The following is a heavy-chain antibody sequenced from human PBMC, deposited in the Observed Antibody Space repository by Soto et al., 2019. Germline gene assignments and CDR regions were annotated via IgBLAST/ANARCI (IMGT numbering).Heavy chain of an antibody. D-gene: IGHD4-17*01. CDR3: ASPSPDYGDYKYYYYYGMDV. CDR1: GGTFSSYA. CDR2: IIPIFGTA. J-gene: IGHJ6*02. V-gene: IGHV1-69*13. Sequence: ASVKVSCKASGGTFSSYAISWVRQAPGQGLEWMGGIIPIFGTANYAQKFQGRVTITADESTSTAYMELSSLRSEDTAVYYCASPSPDYGDYKYYYYYGMDVWGQGTTVTVSS.